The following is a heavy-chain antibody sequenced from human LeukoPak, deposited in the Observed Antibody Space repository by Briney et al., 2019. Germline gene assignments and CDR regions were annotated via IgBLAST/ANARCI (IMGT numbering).Heavy chain of an antibody. D-gene: IGHD3/OR15-3a*01. CDR2: ISYDGSNK. Sequence: GGSLRLSCAASGFTFSSYGMHWVRQAPGKGLEWVAVISYDGSNKYYADSVKGRFTISRDNSKNTLYLQMNSLRAEDTAVYYCAKNSWTPYYYYYYMDVWGKGTTVTVSS. V-gene: IGHV3-30*18. CDR1: GFTFSSYG. J-gene: IGHJ6*03. CDR3: AKNSWTPYYYYYYMDV.